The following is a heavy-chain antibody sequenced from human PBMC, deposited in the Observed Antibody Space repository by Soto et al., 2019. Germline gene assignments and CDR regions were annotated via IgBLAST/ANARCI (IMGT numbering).Heavy chain of an antibody. Sequence: QVQLVESGGGVVQPGRSLRLSCAASGFSFSIYGMHWVRQAPGKGLQWVAAISYDGSERYYADSVKGRFTISRVNSNNTLYLQMNSLRAEDTAVYYCAKDAVSGSRRVPFNYYGMDVWGQGTTVTVSS. J-gene: IGHJ6*02. D-gene: IGHD3-10*01. V-gene: IGHV3-30*18. CDR3: AKDAVSGSRRVPFNYYGMDV. CDR1: GFSFSIYG. CDR2: ISYDGSER.